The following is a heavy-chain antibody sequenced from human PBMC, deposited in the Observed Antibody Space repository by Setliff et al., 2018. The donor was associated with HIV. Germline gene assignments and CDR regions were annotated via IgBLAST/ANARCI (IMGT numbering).Heavy chain of an antibody. J-gene: IGHJ6*03. D-gene: IGHD3-10*01. CDR2: ISSSSSYI. CDR1: GLTFSSYT. Sequence: PGESLKISCAASGLTFSSYTMNWVRQAPGKGLEWVSSISSSSSYIYYADSVKGRFTISRDNAKNSLYLQMNSLGAEDTAVYYCARDRAESYYYYYYYMDVWGKGTTVTVSS. CDR3: ARDRAESYYYYYYYMDV. V-gene: IGHV3-21*01.